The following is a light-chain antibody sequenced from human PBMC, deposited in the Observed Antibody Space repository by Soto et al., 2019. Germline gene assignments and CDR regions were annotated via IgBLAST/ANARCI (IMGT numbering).Light chain of an antibody. J-gene: IGLJ2*01. Sequence: QSALTQPSSVSGCPGQSITISCTGTSSGVGSYNPVSWYQQHPGKAPKLMIYEGSKRPSGVSKRLSGSKSVNTACMTTSGLQAEDEADYYSCSYAGSRTLSVVFGGGTKLSV. CDR1: SSGVGSYNP. CDR3: CSYAGSRTLSVV. V-gene: IGLV2-23*03. CDR2: EGS.